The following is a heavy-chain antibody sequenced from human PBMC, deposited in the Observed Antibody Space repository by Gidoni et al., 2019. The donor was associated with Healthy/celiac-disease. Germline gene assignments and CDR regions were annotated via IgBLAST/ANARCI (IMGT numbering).Heavy chain of an antibody. CDR1: GLTFSSYG. CDR3: ARESRPALVFDY. V-gene: IGHV3-33*01. Sequence: QVQLVESGGGVVQPGRSLRLSCAASGLTFSSYGMHWVRQAPGKGLEWVAVIWYDGSNKDYADSVKGRFTISRDNSKNTLYLQMNSLRAEDTAVYYCARESRPALVFDYWGQGTLVTVSS. CDR2: IWYDGSNK. J-gene: IGHJ4*02.